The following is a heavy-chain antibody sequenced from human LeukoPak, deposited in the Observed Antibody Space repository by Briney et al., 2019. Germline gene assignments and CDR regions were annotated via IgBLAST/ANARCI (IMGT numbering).Heavy chain of an antibody. CDR3: LGYCTNGVWD. Sequence: GGSLRLSCAASGFTFSGSAMHWVRQASGKRLEWVGRIRSKANSYATAYAASVKGRFTISRDDSKNTAYLQMNSLKTEDTAVYYCLGYCTNGVWDWGQGTLATVSS. D-gene: IGHD2-8*01. CDR2: IRSKANSYAT. V-gene: IGHV3-73*01. J-gene: IGHJ4*02. CDR1: GFTFSGSA.